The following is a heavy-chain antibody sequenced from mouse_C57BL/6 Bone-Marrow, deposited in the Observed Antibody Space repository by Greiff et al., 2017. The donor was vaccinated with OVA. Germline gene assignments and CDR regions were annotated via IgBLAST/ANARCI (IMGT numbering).Heavy chain of an antibody. CDR2: IYPRSGNT. CDR3: ARAWDVHWYVDV. D-gene: IGHD4-1*01. V-gene: IGHV1-81*01. CDR1: GYTFTSYG. Sequence: QVQLQQSGAELARPGASVKLSCKASGYTFTSYGISWVKQRTGQGLEWIGEIYPRSGNTYYNEKFKGKATLTADKSSSTAYMELRSLTSEDSAVYFCARAWDVHWYVDVWGTGTTVTVSS. J-gene: IGHJ1*03.